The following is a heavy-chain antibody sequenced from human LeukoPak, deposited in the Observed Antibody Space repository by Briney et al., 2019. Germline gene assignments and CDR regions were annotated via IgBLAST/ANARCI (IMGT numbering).Heavy chain of an antibody. CDR2: ISYDGSNK. CDR1: GFTFSSYG. D-gene: IGHD2-8*01. CDR3: ATGCRGGRCRWFDP. J-gene: IGHJ5*02. Sequence: GGSLRLSCAASGFTFSSYGMHWVRQAPGKGLEWVAVISYDGSNKYYADSVKGRFTISRDNSKNTLYLQMNSLRAEDTAVYYCATGCRGGRCRWFDPWGQGTLVTVSS. V-gene: IGHV3-30*03.